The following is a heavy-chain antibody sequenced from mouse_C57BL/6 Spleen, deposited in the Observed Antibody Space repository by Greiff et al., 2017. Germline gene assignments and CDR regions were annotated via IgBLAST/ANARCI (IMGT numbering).Heavy chain of an antibody. V-gene: IGHV1-62-2*01. CDR2: FYPGSGSL. D-gene: IGHD1-1*01. J-gene: IGHJ1*03. CDR1: GYTFTEYT. Sequence: QVQLKESGAELVKPGASVKLSCKASGYTFTEYTIHWVKQRSGQGLEWIGWFYPGSGSLKYNEKFKDKATLTADKSSSTVYMELSRLTSEDSAVYFCARHEETPITTDPYFDVWGTETTVTVSS. CDR3: ARHEETPITTDPYFDV.